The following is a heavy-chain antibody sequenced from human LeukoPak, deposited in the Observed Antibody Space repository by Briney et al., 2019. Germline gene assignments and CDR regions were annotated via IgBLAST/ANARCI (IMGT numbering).Heavy chain of an antibody. D-gene: IGHD6-13*01. CDR2: INHSGST. V-gene: IGHV4-34*01. J-gene: IGHJ4*02. CDR3: AIRLAAGFYFDY. CDR1: GGSFSGYY. Sequence: SETLSLTCAVYGGSFSGYYWSWIRQPPGKGLEWIGEINHSGSTNYNPSLKSRVTISVDTSKNQFSLKLSSVTAADTAVYYCAIRLAAGFYFDYWGQGTLVTVSS.